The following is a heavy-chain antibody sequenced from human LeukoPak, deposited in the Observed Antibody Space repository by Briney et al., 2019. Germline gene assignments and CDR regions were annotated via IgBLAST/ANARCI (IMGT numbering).Heavy chain of an antibody. D-gene: IGHD3-9*01. CDR2: INPSGGST. CDR3: AISGRGDIRYFDWLFPRYGMDV. J-gene: IGHJ6*02. V-gene: IGHV1-46*01. CDR1: GYTFTSYY. Sequence: GASVKVSCKASGYTFTSYYMHWVRQAPGQGLEWMGIINPSGGSTSYAQKFQGRVTMTRDTSTSTVYTELSSLRSEDTAVYYCAISGRGDIRYFDWLFPRYGMDVWGQGTTVTVSS.